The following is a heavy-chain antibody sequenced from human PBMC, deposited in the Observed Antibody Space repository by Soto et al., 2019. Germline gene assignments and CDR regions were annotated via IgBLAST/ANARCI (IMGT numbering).Heavy chain of an antibody. CDR1: GFSVSSNY. Sequence: EVQLVETGGGMIQPGGSLRLSCAVSGFSVSSNYMSWVRQAPGKGLEWVSLIYSGGTTSYAVSVKGRFIISRDSSNNTLFLQMNSLRVEDTAVYYCARRYIVGVTGDYWGQGTLVTVSS. J-gene: IGHJ4*02. V-gene: IGHV3-53*02. D-gene: IGHD1-26*01. CDR3: ARRYIVGVTGDY. CDR2: IYSGGTT.